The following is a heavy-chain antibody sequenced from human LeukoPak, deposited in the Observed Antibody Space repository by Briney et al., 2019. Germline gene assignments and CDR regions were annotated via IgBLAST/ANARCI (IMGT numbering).Heavy chain of an antibody. CDR3: ARERWYYYDSSGYLSDAFDI. V-gene: IGHV3-21*04. Sequence: GGSLRLSCAASGFTFSSYSVNWVRQAPGKGLEWVSSISSSSSYIYYADSVKGRFTISRDNAKNSLYLQMNSLRAEDTALYYCARERWYYYDSSGYLSDAFDIWGQGIMVTVSS. J-gene: IGHJ3*02. D-gene: IGHD3-22*01. CDR1: GFTFSSYS. CDR2: ISSSSSYI.